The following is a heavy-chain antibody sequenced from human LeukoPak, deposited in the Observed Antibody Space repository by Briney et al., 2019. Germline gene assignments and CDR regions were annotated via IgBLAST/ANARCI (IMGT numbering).Heavy chain of an antibody. CDR2: IIPILGIA. CDR3: ARVGDLYGMDV. CDR1: GGTFSSYA. Sequence: SVKVSCKASGGTFSSYAISWVRQAPGQGLEWMGRIIPILGIANYAQKFQGRVTITADKSTSTAYMELSSLRSEDTAVYYCARVGDLYGMDVWGQGTTVTVSS. J-gene: IGHJ6*02. V-gene: IGHV1-69*04.